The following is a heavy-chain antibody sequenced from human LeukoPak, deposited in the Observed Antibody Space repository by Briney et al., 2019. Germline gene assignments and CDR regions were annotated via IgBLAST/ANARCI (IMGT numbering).Heavy chain of an antibody. J-gene: IGHJ2*01. D-gene: IGHD3-16*01. CDR2: IFTTGST. Sequence: SQTLSLTCSVSGGSINGGSYYWSWIRQPAGKPLEWIGHIFTTGSTSYNPSLRTRVTISEDSSKGQFSLNLKSVTAADTAVYYCARDRNWGRGYFDLWGRGTLVIVSS. CDR1: GGSINGGSYY. CDR3: ARDRNWGRGYFDL. V-gene: IGHV4-61*09.